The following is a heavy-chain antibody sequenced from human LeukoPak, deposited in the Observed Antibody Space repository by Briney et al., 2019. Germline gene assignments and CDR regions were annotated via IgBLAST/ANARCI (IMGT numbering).Heavy chain of an antibody. J-gene: IGHJ4*02. CDR3: ARDRERYYDFWSGYYPTTFDY. CDR1: GGTFSSYA. V-gene: IGHV1-69*13. Sequence: ASVKVSCKASGGTFSSYAISWVRQAPGQGLEWMGGIIPIFGTANYAQKFQGRVTITADESTSTAYMELSSLRSEDTAVYYCARDRERYYDFWSGYYPTTFDYWGQGTLVTVSS. CDR2: IIPIFGTA. D-gene: IGHD3-3*01.